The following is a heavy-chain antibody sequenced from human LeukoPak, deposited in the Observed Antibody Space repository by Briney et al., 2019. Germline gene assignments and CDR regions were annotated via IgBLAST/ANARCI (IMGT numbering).Heavy chain of an antibody. Sequence: PGGSLRLSCAASGFTFSTYEMNWVRQAPGKGLEWVSYINSGANTIFYADSVKGRFTVSRDNAKNSLYLPMNSLRAEDTAVYNCARFVRGGSDSMPSFDYWGQGTLVTVSS. CDR3: ARFVRGGSDSMPSFDY. J-gene: IGHJ4*02. CDR1: GFTFSTYE. CDR2: INSGANTI. V-gene: IGHV3-48*03. D-gene: IGHD1-26*01.